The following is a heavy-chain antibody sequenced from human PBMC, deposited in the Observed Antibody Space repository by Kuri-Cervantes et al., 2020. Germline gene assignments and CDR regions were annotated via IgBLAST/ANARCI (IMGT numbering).Heavy chain of an antibody. CDR2: ISYDGSNK. V-gene: IGHV3-30*18. J-gene: IGHJ5*02. CDR3: AKDFAAAGTGGWFDP. Sequence: GSLRLSCAASGFTFSSYGMHWVRQAPGKGLEWVAVISYDGSNKYYADSVKGRFTISRDNSKNTLYLQMNSLRAEDTAVYYCAKDFAAAGTGGWFDPWGQGTLVTVSS. CDR1: GFTFSSYG. D-gene: IGHD6-13*01.